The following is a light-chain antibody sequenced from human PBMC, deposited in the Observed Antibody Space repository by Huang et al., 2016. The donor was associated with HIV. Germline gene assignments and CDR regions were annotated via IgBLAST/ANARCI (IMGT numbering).Light chain of an antibody. J-gene: IGKJ5*01. Sequence: EVVLTQSPVTFSLSPGERASLSCWASQGVGNYLAWYQQKPGPPPRLIIDVSSNRATGVQSRCSGSGSGTDFTLTSSSLEPEDFAVYYCQQRNSWPPTFGQGTQLEIK. CDR2: VSS. V-gene: IGKV3-11*01. CDR3: QQRNSWPPT. CDR1: QGVGNY.